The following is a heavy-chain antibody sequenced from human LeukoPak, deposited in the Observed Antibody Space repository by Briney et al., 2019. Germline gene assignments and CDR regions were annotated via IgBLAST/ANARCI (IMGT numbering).Heavy chain of an antibody. CDR2: IYYSGST. Sequence: SETLSLTCTVSGGSISSYYWSWIRQPPGKGLEWIGYIYYSGSTNYNPSLKSRVTISVDTSKNQFSLKLSSVTAADTAVYYCARDSRYSSSSSYWGQGTLVTVSS. CDR3: ARDSRYSSSSSY. CDR1: GGSISSYY. V-gene: IGHV4-59*01. D-gene: IGHD6-6*01. J-gene: IGHJ4*02.